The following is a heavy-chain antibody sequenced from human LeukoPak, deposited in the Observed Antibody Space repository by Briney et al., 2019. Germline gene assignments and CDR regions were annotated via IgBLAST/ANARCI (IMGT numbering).Heavy chain of an antibody. CDR1: GGSISSGDYY. D-gene: IGHD5-18*01. CDR3: ARHYVLAMVRIRHFDY. Sequence: SQTLSLTCTVSGGSISSGDYYWRWIRQPPGKGLEWIGYIYYSGSTYYNPSLKSRVTISVDTSKNQFSLKLSSVTAADTAVYYCARHYVLAMVRIRHFDYWGQGTLVTVSS. J-gene: IGHJ4*02. CDR2: IYYSGST. V-gene: IGHV4-30-4*08.